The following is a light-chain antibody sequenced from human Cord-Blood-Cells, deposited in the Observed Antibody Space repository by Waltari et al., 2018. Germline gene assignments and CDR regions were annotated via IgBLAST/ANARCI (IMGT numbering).Light chain of an antibody. J-gene: IGKJ4*01. CDR2: AAS. Sequence: DIQITQSPSSASASVGARVTITCRASQGISSWLAWYQKKPGKAPKHLIYAASSLQSGVPSRFSGSGSWTDFTLTVSSLQPEDFTTYYCQQANSVPLTFGGGTKVEIK. CDR3: QQANSVPLT. CDR1: QGISSW. V-gene: IGKV1-12*01.